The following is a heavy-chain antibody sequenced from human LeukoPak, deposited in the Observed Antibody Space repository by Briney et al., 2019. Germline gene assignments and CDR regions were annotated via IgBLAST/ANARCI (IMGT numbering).Heavy chain of an antibody. D-gene: IGHD6-13*01. CDR2: INTNTGNP. CDR1: GYTFTSYA. V-gene: IGHV7-4-1*02. CDR3: ARGAAHIAAAGTDYFDY. J-gene: IGHJ4*02. Sequence: GASVKVSCKASGYTFTSYAMNWVRQAPGQGLEWMGWINTNTGNPTYAQGFTGRFVFSLDTSVSTAYLQISSLKAEDTAVYYCARGAAHIAAAGTDYFDYWGQGTLVTVSS.